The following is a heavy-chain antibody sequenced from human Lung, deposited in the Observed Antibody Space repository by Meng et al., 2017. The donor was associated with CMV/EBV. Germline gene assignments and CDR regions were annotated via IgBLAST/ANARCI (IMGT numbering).Heavy chain of an antibody. CDR2: ISGNGNTI. V-gene: IGHV3-11*04. CDR1: GFSFSDHY. D-gene: IGHD1-26*01. CDR3: SREASGSYYAFYFDY. J-gene: IGHJ4*02. Sequence: SXAASGFSFSDHYMSWIRQAPGKGLEWVSYISGNGNTIYYADSVKGRFTISRDNAKNSLYLQMNSLRVEDKAVYYCSREASGSYYAFYFDYWGQGTXVTVSS.